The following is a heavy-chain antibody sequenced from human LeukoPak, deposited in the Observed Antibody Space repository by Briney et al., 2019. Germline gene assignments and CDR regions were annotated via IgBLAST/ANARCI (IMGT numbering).Heavy chain of an antibody. CDR2: ISYDGSNK. Sequence: GGSLRLSCAASGFTFSSYGMHWARQAPGKGLEWVAVISYDGSNKYYADSVKGRFTISRDNSKNTLYLQMNSLRAEDTAVYYCAKDRSGYGDYPAYWGQGTLVTVSS. CDR3: AKDRSGYGDYPAY. D-gene: IGHD4-17*01. V-gene: IGHV3-30*18. J-gene: IGHJ4*02. CDR1: GFTFSSYG.